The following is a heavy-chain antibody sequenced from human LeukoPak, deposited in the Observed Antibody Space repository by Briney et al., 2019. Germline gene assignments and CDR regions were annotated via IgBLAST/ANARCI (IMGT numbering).Heavy chain of an antibody. D-gene: IGHD3-3*01. CDR3: AKGSKEFWSGYPNWYFDL. V-gene: IGHV3-23*01. J-gene: IGHJ2*01. Sequence: AGGSLRLSCAASGFTFSSYAMSWVRQAPGKGLEWVSAISGSGGSTYYADSVKGRFTISRGNSKNTLYLQMNSLRAEDTAVYYCAKGSKEFWSGYPNWYFDLWGRGTLVTVSS. CDR1: GFTFSSYA. CDR2: ISGSGGST.